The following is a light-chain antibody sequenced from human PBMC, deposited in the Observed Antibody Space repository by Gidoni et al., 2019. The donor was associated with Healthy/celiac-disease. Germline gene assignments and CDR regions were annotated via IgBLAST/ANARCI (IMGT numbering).Light chain of an antibody. CDR3: AAWDDSLNGWV. J-gene: IGLJ3*02. V-gene: IGLV1-44*01. Sequence: QSVLTQPPSESGTPGQRVTSSCSGSSSNIGSNTVNWYQQLPGTAPILLIYSNNQRPSGVPDRFSGSKSGTSASLAISGLQSEDEADYYCAAWDDSLNGWVFGGGTKLTVL. CDR1: SSNIGSNT. CDR2: SNN.